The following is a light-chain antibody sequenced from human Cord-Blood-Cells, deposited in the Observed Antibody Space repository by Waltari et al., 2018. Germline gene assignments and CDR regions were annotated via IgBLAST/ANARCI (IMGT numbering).Light chain of an antibody. CDR2: EGS. CDR1: SSDVGSYNL. CDR3: CSYAGSVV. J-gene: IGLJ2*01. Sequence: HSALTQPASVSGSPGQSITISCTGTSSDVGSYNLVSWYQQHTGKAPKLMIYEGSKRPSGVSYRFSGSKSGNTASLTITGLQAEDEADYYCCSYAGSVVFGGGTKLTVL. V-gene: IGLV2-23*01.